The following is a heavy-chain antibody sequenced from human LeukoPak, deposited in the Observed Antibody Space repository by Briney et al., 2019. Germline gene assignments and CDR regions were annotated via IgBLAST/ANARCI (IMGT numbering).Heavy chain of an antibody. V-gene: IGHV3-23*01. CDR3: AKWLNPMGTQYYYDSSGYYYGY. Sequence: PRGSLRLSCAASGFTFSSYAMSWVRQAPGKRLEWVSAISGSGGSTYYADSVKGRFTISRDNSKNTLYLQMNSLRAEDTAVYYCAKWLNPMGTQYYYDSSGYYYGYWGQGTLVTVSS. CDR1: GFTFSSYA. CDR2: ISGSGGST. J-gene: IGHJ4*02. D-gene: IGHD3-22*01.